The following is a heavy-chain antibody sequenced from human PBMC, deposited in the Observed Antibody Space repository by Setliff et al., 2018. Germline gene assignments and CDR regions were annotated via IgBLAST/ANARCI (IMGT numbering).Heavy chain of an antibody. D-gene: IGHD6-6*01. Sequence: GSLRLSCAASGFIFGDYAMSWVRQAPGKGLEWVANIKQDGSEKYYVDSVKGRFTISRDNAKNSLYLQMNSLRAEDTAVYYCASTQRGTSSECWGQGTLVTVSS. CDR1: GFIFGDYA. V-gene: IGHV3-7*03. CDR3: ASTQRGTSSEC. CDR2: IKQDGSEK. J-gene: IGHJ4*02.